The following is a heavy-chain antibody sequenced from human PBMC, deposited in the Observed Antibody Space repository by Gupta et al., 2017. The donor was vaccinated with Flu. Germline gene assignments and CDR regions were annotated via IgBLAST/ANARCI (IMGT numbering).Heavy chain of an antibody. Sequence: RQPPGKGLEWIGEINHSGSTNYNPSLKSRVTISVDTSKNQFSLKLSSVTAADTAVYYCARWTSSGWNSHSDYWGQGTLVTVSS. V-gene: IGHV4-34*01. CDR3: ARWTSSGWNSHSDY. J-gene: IGHJ4*02. CDR2: INHSGST. D-gene: IGHD6-19*01.